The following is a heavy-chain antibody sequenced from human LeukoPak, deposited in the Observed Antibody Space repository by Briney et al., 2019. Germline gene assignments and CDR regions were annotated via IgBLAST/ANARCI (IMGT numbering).Heavy chain of an antibody. CDR2: IKRKTDGGTT. CDR3: TTSRGGDYVGYFDL. Sequence: GRSLRLSCAASGFTFSDAWMTWVRQAPGEGLEWVGRIKRKTDGGTTDYAAPVKGRLTISRDDSKNTLYLQMNSLKTEDTAVYYCTTSRGGDYVGYFDLWGRGTLVTVSS. CDR1: GFTFSDAW. J-gene: IGHJ2*01. V-gene: IGHV3-15*01. D-gene: IGHD4-17*01.